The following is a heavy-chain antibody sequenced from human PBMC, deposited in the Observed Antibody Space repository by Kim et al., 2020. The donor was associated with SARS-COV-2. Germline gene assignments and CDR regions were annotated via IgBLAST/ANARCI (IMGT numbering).Heavy chain of an antibody. CDR3: SSGTGGSS. V-gene: IGHV3-49*03. Sequence: GGSLRLSCTASGFTFGDYAMSWFRQAPGKGLEWVGFIGNKAYGGTTEYAASVKGRFTISRDDSKSIAYLQMNSLKTEDTAVYFCSSGTGGSSWGQGTLVTVSS. CDR1: GFTFGDYA. D-gene: IGHD1-26*01. J-gene: IGHJ5*02. CDR2: IGNKAYGGTT.